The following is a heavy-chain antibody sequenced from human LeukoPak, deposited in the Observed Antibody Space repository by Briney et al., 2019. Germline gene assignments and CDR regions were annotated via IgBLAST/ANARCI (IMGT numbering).Heavy chain of an antibody. CDR2: ISSSSSYI. CDR3: ARAGVTDAFDI. Sequence: GGSLRLSCAASGFTFSSYSMNWVRQAPGKGLEWVSSISSSSSYIYYADSVKGRFTISRDNAKNSLYLQMNSLRAEDTAVYYCARAGVTDAFDIWGQGTMVTVSS. J-gene: IGHJ3*02. D-gene: IGHD3-10*01. CDR1: GFTFSSYS. V-gene: IGHV3-21*01.